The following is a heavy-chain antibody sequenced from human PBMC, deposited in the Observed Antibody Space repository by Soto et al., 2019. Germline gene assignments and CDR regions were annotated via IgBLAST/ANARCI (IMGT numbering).Heavy chain of an antibody. CDR3: ARDRTLYTAMGQGGYYYYGIDV. Sequence: SETLSLTCTVSGGSISSYYWSWIRQPPGKGLEWIGYIYYSGSTNYNPSLKSRVTISVDTSKNQFSLKLSSVTAADTAVYYCARDRTLYTAMGQGGYYYYGIDVWGQGTTVTVSS. V-gene: IGHV4-59*01. CDR2: IYYSGST. J-gene: IGHJ6*02. D-gene: IGHD5-18*01. CDR1: GGSISSYY.